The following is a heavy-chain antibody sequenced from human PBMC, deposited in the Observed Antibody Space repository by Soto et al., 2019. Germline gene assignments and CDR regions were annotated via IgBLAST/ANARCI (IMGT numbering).Heavy chain of an antibody. Sequence: SETLSLTCSVSGASVSSGSHYWSWIRQSPGKGLEWIGFIYYSGSTNYNPSLKSRVTISVDTSKNQFSLKVSSVTAADTAVYFCARDPLGYRSSHCFDQWGQGTLVTVSS. V-gene: IGHV4-61*01. D-gene: IGHD6-6*01. CDR2: IYYSGST. CDR1: GASVSSGSHY. CDR3: ARDPLGYRSSHCFDQ. J-gene: IGHJ4*02.